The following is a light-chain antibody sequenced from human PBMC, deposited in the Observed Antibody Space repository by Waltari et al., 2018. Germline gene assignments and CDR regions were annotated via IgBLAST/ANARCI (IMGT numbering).Light chain of an antibody. CDR2: KAS. J-gene: IGKJ4*01. CDR3: QQYNSYSPVT. V-gene: IGKV1-5*03. Sequence: IQMTQSPSPLSASVGDRVTITCRASEGISRWLAWYQQKPGKAPKLLIYKASVLESGVPSRFSGSGARTEVTLTISSLQPDEFGTYYCQQYNSYSPVTFGGGTKVEIK. CDR1: EGISRW.